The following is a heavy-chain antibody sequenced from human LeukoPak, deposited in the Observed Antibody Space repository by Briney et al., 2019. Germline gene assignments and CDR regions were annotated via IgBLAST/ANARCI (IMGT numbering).Heavy chain of an antibody. CDR3: ARDARGYSYGYDY. V-gene: IGHV4-61*01. D-gene: IGHD5-18*01. CDR2: IYYSGST. Sequence: SETLSLTCTVSGGSVSSGSYYWSWIRQPPGKGLEWIGYIYYSGSTNYNPSLKSRVTISVDTSKNQFSLKLGSVTAADTAVYYCARDARGYSYGYDYWGQGTLVTVSS. J-gene: IGHJ4*02. CDR1: GGSVSSGSYY.